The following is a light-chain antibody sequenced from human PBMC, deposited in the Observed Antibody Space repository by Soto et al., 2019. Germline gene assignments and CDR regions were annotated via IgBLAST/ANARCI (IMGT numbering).Light chain of an antibody. V-gene: IGLV1-40*01. CDR1: SSNIPSYS. CDR3: QSYDNSLTDYYV. Sequence: QSVLTQPPSVSGTPGQRVTISCTGSSSNIPSYSVHWYQQLPGGAPKLLIFDNTNRPSGVPDRFSGSKSGTSASLAITGLQAEDEADYYCQSYDNSLTDYYVFGTGTKLTVL. CDR2: DNT. J-gene: IGLJ1*01.